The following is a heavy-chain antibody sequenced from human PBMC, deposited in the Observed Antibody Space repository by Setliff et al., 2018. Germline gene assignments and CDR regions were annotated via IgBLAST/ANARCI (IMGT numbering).Heavy chain of an antibody. Sequence: SETLSLTCAVYGDSFSDYYWSWIRQPPGKGLEWIGSISFGGNTYYNPSLKSRVTISLDTSKNQFPLKLNSVTAADTAVYSCARDPGHRSGTWSLDYWGQGTLVTVSS. V-gene: IGHV4-39*06. CDR3: ARDPGHRSGTWSLDY. J-gene: IGHJ4*02. CDR1: GDSFSDYY. CDR2: ISFGGNT.